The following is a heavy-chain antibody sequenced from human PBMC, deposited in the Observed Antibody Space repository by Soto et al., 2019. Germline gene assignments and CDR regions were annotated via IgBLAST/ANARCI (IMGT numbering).Heavy chain of an antibody. V-gene: IGHV4-39*01. Sequence: QLQLQESGPGLVKPSETLSLTCTVSGGSISSSSYYWGWIRQPPGKGLVWIGSIYYSGSTYYNPSLKSRVTTSVDTSKNQSSLKLSSGTAADTAVYYCTRGAVAADNWGQGTLVTVSS. CDR3: TRGAVAADN. D-gene: IGHD6-25*01. CDR1: GGSISSSSYY. CDR2: IYYSGST. J-gene: IGHJ4*02.